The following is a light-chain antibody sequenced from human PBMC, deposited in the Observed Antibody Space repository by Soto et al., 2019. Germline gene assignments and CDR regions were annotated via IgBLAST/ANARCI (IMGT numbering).Light chain of an antibody. Sequence: DIHMTQSPSSLSASVGDRVTFPCRASQSISTYLNWYEQKPGKAPNLLIYGASNLQSGVPSRFSGGGSGTDFTLTISSLQPEDFGTYYCQQSYTSPVTFGGGTKVDIK. CDR2: GAS. CDR1: QSISTY. CDR3: QQSYTSPVT. V-gene: IGKV1-39*01. J-gene: IGKJ4*01.